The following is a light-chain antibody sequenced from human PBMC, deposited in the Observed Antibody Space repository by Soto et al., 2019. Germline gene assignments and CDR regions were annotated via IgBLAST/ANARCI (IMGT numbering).Light chain of an antibody. CDR1: ASNIGGNT. J-gene: IGLJ3*02. CDR2: SND. CDR3: AAWDDSLNGWV. Sequence: QSVLTQPPSASGTPGQRVTMSCSGSASNIGGNTVNWYQQLPGTAPKLLIYSNDQRPSGVPDRFSGSKSGTSASLAISGLQSAHEADYYCAAWDDSLNGWVFGGGTKVTVL. V-gene: IGLV1-44*01.